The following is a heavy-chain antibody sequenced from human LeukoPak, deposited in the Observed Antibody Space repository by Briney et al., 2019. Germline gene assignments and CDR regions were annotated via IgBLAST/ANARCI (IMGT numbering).Heavy chain of an antibody. CDR2: IKSDVRNT. CDR3: TAIRPDY. V-gene: IGHV3-74*01. J-gene: IGHJ4*02. D-gene: IGHD2-21*02. Sequence: GGSLRLSCAASGYSFSTDWMHWVRQAPGKGLVWVARIKSDVRNTDYAASVKGRFTISREDANNILYLQMNNLRVEDTAVYYCTAIRPDYWGQGTVVTVSS. CDR1: GYSFSTDW.